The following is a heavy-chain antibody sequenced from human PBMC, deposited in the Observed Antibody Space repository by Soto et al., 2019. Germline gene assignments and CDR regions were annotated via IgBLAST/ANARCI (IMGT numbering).Heavy chain of an antibody. CDR3: ARDGRDGYHFDN. J-gene: IGHJ4*02. D-gene: IGHD5-12*01. Sequence: VGSQRLSCAASGFTFRSYSMNWVRQAPGKGLEWVSSISSSFSYIYYADSVKGRFTISRDNAKNSLYLQMNSLRAEDTAVYYCARDGRDGYHFDNWGQGTLVTVSS. V-gene: IGHV3-21*01. CDR2: ISSSFSYI. CDR1: GFTFRSYS.